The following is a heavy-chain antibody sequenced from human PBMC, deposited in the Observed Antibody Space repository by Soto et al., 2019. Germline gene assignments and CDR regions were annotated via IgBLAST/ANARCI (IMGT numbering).Heavy chain of an antibody. D-gene: IGHD3-16*01. CDR2: IYYSGST. J-gene: IGHJ5*02. V-gene: IGHV4-31*03. Sequence: QVQLQESGPGLVKPSQTLSLTCTVSGGSISSGGYYWSWIRQHPGKGLEWIGYIYYSGSTYYNPSLKRRVPISVDTSKHQFSLKLSSVTAADTAVYYCARVGGINWFDPWGQGTLVTVSS. CDR3: ARVGGINWFDP. CDR1: GGSISSGGYY.